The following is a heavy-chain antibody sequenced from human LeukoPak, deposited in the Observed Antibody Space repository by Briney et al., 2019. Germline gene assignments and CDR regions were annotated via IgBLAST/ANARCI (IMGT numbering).Heavy chain of an antibody. CDR3: AREVWPGNTGWHLFDY. CDR1: GFTFGTYA. V-gene: IGHV3-23*01. CDR2: ISASGSRT. J-gene: IGHJ4*02. D-gene: IGHD1-14*01. Sequence: QPGGSLRLSCAASGFTFGTYAMSWVRQAPGKGLEWVSAISASGSRTYYSDSVKGRFTISRDSSKSTVSLQMNSLRAEDSALYYYAREVWPGNTGWHLFDYWGQGTLVTVSS.